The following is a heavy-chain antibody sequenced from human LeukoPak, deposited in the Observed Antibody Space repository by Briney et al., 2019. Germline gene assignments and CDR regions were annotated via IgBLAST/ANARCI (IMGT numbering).Heavy chain of an antibody. CDR1: GFTFSSYW. V-gene: IGHV3-74*01. D-gene: IGHD1-26*01. CDR3: AREVGAFDY. J-gene: IGHJ4*02. Sequence: GGSLRPSCAASGFTFSSYWMHWVRQAPGKGLVWVSRINSDGRGTSYADSVKGRFTISRDNAKNTLYLQMNSLRAEDTAVYYRAREVGAFDYWGQGTLVTVSS. CDR2: INSDGRGT.